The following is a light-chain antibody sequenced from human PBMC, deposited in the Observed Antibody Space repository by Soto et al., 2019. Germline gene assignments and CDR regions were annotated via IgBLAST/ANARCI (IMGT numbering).Light chain of an antibody. CDR2: NVN. Sequence: QSVLTQPPSASVSPGQAVTISCTGTSRDIGGYDFVSWYQVRPGEAPQLIIYNVNGRPSGVSNRFSGSKSGNTASLTISGLQAEDEADYYCSSYTSSSTYVFGTGTKVTVL. CDR3: SSYTSSSTYV. J-gene: IGLJ1*01. CDR1: SRDIGGYDF. V-gene: IGLV2-14*03.